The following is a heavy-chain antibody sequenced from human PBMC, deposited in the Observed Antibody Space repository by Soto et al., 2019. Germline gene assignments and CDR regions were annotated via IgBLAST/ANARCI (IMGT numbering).Heavy chain of an antibody. CDR3: ARDYDYIWGSYPVLDV. CDR1: GYTFTSYD. J-gene: IGHJ6*04. D-gene: IGHD3-16*02. Sequence: ASVKVSCKASGYTFTSYDINWVRQATGQGLEWMGWMNPNSGNTGYAQKFQGRVTMTRNTSISTAYMELSSLRSEDTAVYYCARDYDYIWGSYPVLDVWGKGTTVTVSS. V-gene: IGHV1-8*01. CDR2: MNPNSGNT.